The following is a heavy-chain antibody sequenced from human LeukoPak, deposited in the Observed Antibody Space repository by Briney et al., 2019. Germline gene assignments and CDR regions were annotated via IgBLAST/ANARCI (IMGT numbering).Heavy chain of an antibody. Sequence: GGSLRLSCAASGFTFSSYAMSWVRQAPGKGLEWVSAISGSGGSTYHADSVKGRFTISRDNSKNTLYLQMNSLRAEDTAVYYCAKGSRGHCSGGSCYHTYNWFDPWGQGTLVTVSS. CDR3: AKGSRGHCSGGSCYHTYNWFDP. J-gene: IGHJ5*02. D-gene: IGHD2-15*01. CDR2: ISGSGGST. V-gene: IGHV3-23*01. CDR1: GFTFSSYA.